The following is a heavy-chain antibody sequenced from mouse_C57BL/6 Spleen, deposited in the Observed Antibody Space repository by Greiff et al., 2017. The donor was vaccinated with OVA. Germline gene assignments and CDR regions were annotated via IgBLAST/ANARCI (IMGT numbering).Heavy chain of an antibody. Sequence: VQLQQSGPELVKPGASVKISCKASGYSFTGYYMNWVKQSPEKSLEWIGEINPSTGGTTYNQKFKGKATLTVDKSSSTAYMQLMSLTSEDSADYYGASGEYDGDLYFDYWGQGTTLTVSS. D-gene: IGHD2-3*01. CDR2: INPSTGGT. J-gene: IGHJ2*01. V-gene: IGHV1-42*01. CDR1: GYSFTGYY. CDR3: ASGEYDGDLYFDY.